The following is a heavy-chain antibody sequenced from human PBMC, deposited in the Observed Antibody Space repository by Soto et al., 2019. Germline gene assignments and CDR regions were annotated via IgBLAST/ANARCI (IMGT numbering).Heavy chain of an antibody. CDR2: INPSGSST. Sequence: ASVKVSCKASGYTFTIYSMHWVRQAPGQGLEWMGMINPSGSSTRYTQKIQGRITMTSGTSTGTVYMELSSLRSEDTAVYYCTRDGIVMDYFDFWGQGTLVTVSS. J-gene: IGHJ4*02. CDR1: GYTFTIYS. D-gene: IGHD1-1*01. V-gene: IGHV1-46*03. CDR3: TRDGIVMDYFDF.